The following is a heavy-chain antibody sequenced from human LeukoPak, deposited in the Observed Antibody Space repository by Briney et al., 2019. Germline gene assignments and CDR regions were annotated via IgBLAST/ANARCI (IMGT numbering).Heavy chain of an antibody. Sequence: GSNKYYADSVKGRFTISRDNSKNTLYLQMNSLRAEDTAVYYCAREGTTVTTGIPNWFDPWGQGTLVTVSS. D-gene: IGHD4-17*01. J-gene: IGHJ5*02. CDR3: AREGTTVTTGIPNWFDP. CDR2: GSNK. V-gene: IGHV3-30-3*01.